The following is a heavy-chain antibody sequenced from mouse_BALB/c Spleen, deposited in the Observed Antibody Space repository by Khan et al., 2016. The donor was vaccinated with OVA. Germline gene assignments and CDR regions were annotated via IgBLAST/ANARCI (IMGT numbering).Heavy chain of an antibody. V-gene: IGHV3-2*02. J-gene: IGHJ2*01. CDR1: GYSITSDYA. Sequence: VQLKESGPGLVKPSQSLSLTCTVTGYSITSDYAWNWIRQFPGSKLEWMGFISYSGNTNYNPSLKSRFSITRDTSKNQFFLQLNSVTTEDTATYYCARVYGGDFDYWGQGTTLTVS. CDR3: ARVYGGDFDY. D-gene: IGHD2-10*02. CDR2: ISYSGNT.